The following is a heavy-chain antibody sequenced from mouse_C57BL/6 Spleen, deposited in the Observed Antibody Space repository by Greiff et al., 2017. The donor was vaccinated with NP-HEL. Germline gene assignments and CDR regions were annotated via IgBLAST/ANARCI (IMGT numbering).Heavy chain of an antibody. V-gene: IGHV5-17*01. CDR2: ISSGSSTI. J-gene: IGHJ4*01. CDR3: AKDYYGSSRYYYAMDY. Sequence: EVHLVDSGGGLVKPGGSLKLSCAASGFTFSDYGMHWVRQAPEKGLEWVAYISSGSSTIYYADTVKGRFTISRDNAKNTLFLQMTSLRSEDTAMYYCAKDYYGSSRYYYAMDYWGQGTSVTVSS. CDR1: GFTFSDYG. D-gene: IGHD1-1*01.